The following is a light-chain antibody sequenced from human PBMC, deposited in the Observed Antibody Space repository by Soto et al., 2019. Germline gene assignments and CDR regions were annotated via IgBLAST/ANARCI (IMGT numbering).Light chain of an antibody. Sequence: EIVLTQSPATLSLSPGERATLSCRASQSVSSYLAWYQQKPGQAPRLLIYDSSNRATGIPARFSGSGSGTDFTLTNSSLEPEDFAVDYCQQRSNWPITFGQGTRLEIK. CDR2: DSS. V-gene: IGKV3-11*01. CDR1: QSVSSY. J-gene: IGKJ5*01. CDR3: QQRSNWPIT.